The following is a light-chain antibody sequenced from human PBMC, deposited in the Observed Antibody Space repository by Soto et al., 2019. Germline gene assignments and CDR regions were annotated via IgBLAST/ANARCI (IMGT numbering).Light chain of an antibody. Sequence: QSVLTQPASVSGSPGQSITISCTGTSRDVGAYNYVSWYQQHPGKAPKLMVYDVTNRPSGVSDRFSGSKFGNTASLTISGLQAEDEADYFCSSHSNITPYVFGTGTKVTVL. V-gene: IGLV2-14*01. CDR2: DVT. CDR1: SRDVGAYNY. J-gene: IGLJ1*01. CDR3: SSHSNITPYV.